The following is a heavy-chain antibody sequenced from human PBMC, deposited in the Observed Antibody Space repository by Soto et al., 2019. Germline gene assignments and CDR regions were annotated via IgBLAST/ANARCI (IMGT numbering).Heavy chain of an antibody. J-gene: IGHJ6*03. Sequence: SETLSLTCTVSGGSISSGGYYWSWIRQHPGKGLEWIGYIYYSGSTYYNPSPKSRVTISVDTSKNQFSLKLSSVTAADTAVYYCARGYSSSWVYMDVWGKGTTVTVSS. CDR3: ARGYSSSWVYMDV. V-gene: IGHV4-31*03. D-gene: IGHD6-13*01. CDR1: GGSISSGGYY. CDR2: IYYSGST.